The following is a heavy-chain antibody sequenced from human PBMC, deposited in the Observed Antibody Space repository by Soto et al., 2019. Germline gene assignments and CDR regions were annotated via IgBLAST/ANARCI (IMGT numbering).Heavy chain of an antibody. CDR1: GXTFSSYS. D-gene: IGHD3-22*01. CDR3: ARDALKITMIVVPTGLVDY. V-gene: IGHV3-21*01. Sequence: GSLRLSCAASGXTFSSYSMNWVRQAPGKGLEWVSSISSSSSYIYYADSVKGRFTISRDNAKNSLYMQMNSLRAEDTAVYYGARDALKITMIVVPTGLVDYWGQGTLVTVSS. CDR2: ISSSSSYI. J-gene: IGHJ4*02.